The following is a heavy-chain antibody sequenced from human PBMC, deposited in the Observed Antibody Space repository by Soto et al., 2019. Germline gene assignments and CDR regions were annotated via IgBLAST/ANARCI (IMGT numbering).Heavy chain of an antibody. Sequence: QVQLVQSGAEVKKPGASVKVSCKASGYTFTSYDINWVRQATGQGLEWMGWMNPNSGNTGYAQKFQGRVTMTRNTSISTAYMELSSLRSEDTAVYYCARHGIYSRAYYHYGMDVWGQGTTVTVSS. V-gene: IGHV1-8*01. CDR2: MNPNSGNT. J-gene: IGHJ6*02. CDR3: ARHGIYSRAYYHYGMDV. CDR1: GYTFTSYD. D-gene: IGHD5-12*01.